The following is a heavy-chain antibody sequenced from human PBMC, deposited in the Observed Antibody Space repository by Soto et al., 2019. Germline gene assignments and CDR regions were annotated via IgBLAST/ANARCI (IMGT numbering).Heavy chain of an antibody. J-gene: IGHJ5*02. D-gene: IGHD3-22*01. CDR1: GFTFSSYA. CDR2: ISGSGGST. CDR3: AKDRWNYDSSGYGWFDP. V-gene: IGHV3-23*01. Sequence: EVQLLESGGGLVQPGGSLRLSCAASGFTFSSYARSWVRQAPGKGREWVSAISGSGGSTYYADSVKGRFTISRDNSKNTLYLQMNSLRAEDTAVYYCAKDRWNYDSSGYGWFDPWGQGTLVTVSS.